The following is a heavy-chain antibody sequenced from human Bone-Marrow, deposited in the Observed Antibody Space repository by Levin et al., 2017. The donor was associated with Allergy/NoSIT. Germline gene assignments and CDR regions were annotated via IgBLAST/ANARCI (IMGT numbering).Heavy chain of an antibody. CDR2: INLDGSEK. CDR1: VFTFDAYY. V-gene: IGHV3-7*03. CDR3: ARIYDSSGYYSGVGTFDI. D-gene: IGHD3-22*01. J-gene: IGHJ3*02. Sequence: SCAASVFTFDAYYMTWVRQAPGKGLQWVASINLDGSEKEYVDSVKGRFTISRDNSKNSLYLQMNGLRAEDTAVYYCARIYDSSGYYSGVGTFDIWGQGTKVTVSS.